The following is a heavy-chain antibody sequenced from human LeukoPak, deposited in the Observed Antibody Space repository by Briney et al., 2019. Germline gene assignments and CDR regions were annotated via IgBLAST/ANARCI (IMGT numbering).Heavy chain of an antibody. CDR1: GFTFSSYW. D-gene: IGHD4-17*01. CDR3: ARGPTLENDAFDI. J-gene: IGHJ3*02. CDR2: IYSGGST. Sequence: PGGSLRLSCAASGFTFSSYWMSWVRQAPGKGLEWVSVIYSGGSTYYADSVKGRFTISRDNSKNTLYLQMNSLRAEDTAVYYCARGPTLENDAFDIWGQGTMVTVSS. V-gene: IGHV3-53*01.